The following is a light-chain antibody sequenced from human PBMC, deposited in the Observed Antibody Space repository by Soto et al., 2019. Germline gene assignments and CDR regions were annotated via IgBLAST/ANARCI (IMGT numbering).Light chain of an antibody. J-gene: IGKJ4*01. CDR3: QQRRNWPLT. V-gene: IGKV3-11*01. CDR1: QNIDTY. Sequence: ILRQSPSTLSSYTGESVTLSCRASQNIDTYLAWYQQRPGQAPRLLIYDASYRAVGIPSRFSGSGSGTDFTLTISSLEPADFAIYHCQQRRNWPLTFGGGTKVAIK. CDR2: DAS.